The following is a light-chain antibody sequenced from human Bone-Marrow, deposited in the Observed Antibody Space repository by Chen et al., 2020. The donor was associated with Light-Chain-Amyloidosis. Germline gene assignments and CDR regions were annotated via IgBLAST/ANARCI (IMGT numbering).Light chain of an antibody. CDR1: SLRRYY. CDR2: GKD. J-gene: IGLJ2*01. CDR3: NSRDSSGNHLL. V-gene: IGLV3-19*01. Sequence: SELTQDPAVSVAFGKTVTITCQGDSLRRYYASWHQQKPGQAPVVVIYGKDNRPSGIPDRFSASSSGNTASLTITGAQAEDEADYYCNSRDSSGNHLLFGGGTTLTVL.